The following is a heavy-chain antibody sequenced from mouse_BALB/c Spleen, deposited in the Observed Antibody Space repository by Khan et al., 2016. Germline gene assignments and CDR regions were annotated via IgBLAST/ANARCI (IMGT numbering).Heavy chain of an antibody. CDR3: ASMARTIN. CDR1: GFTFSSYG. CDR2: INSNGGSP. J-gene: IGHJ2*01. V-gene: IGHV5-6-3*01. Sequence: EVELVESGGGLVQPGGSLKLSCAAAGFTFSSYGMSWVRQTPDKRLELVATINSNGGSPYYPDRVKGRFTISRDTANNTLYLPMSRLTSEATAMNSCASMARTINWGQGTTLTVSS.